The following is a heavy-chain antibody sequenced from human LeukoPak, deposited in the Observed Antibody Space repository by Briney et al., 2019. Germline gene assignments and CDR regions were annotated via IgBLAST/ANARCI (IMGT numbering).Heavy chain of an antibody. CDR2: ITGGSTTI. CDR3: ARDYSTVTTFFDY. CDR1: GFTFRSYN. D-gene: IGHD4-17*01. V-gene: IGHV3-48*01. J-gene: IGHJ4*02. Sequence: GGSLRLSCAASGFTFRSYNMNWVRQAPGKGLEWVSYITGGSTTIYYADSVKGRFTISRDNAKNSLYLQMNSLRAEDTAVYYCARDYSTVTTFFDYWGQGTLVTVSS.